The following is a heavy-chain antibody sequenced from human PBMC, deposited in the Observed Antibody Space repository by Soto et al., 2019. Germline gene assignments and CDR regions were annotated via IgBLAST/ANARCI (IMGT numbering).Heavy chain of an antibody. CDR2: ISSNGGST. CDR1: GFTFSSYA. D-gene: IGHD3-10*01. Sequence: GGSLRLSCSASGFTFSSYAMHWVRQTPGKGLEYVSAISSNGGSTYYADSVKGRFTISRDNSKNTLYLQMSSLRAEDTAVYYCVKDGALLWFGELPITGAFDIWGQGTMVTVSS. J-gene: IGHJ3*02. V-gene: IGHV3-64D*06. CDR3: VKDGALLWFGELPITGAFDI.